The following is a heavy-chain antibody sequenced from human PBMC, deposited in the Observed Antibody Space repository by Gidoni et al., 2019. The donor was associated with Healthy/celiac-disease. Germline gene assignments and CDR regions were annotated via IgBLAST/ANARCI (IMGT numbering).Heavy chain of an antibody. CDR1: VGSVSSGSYY. CDR2: ISYSGST. Sequence: QVQLQESGPGLVKPSETLSLTCTVSVGSVSSGSYYWRWIRQPPGKGLEWIGYISYSGSTNYNPSLKSRVTRSVDTSKNQFSLKLSSVTAADTAVYYCARAPGVPAAMDFYYYYGMDVWGQGTTVTVSS. J-gene: IGHJ6*02. D-gene: IGHD2-2*01. CDR3: ARAPGVPAAMDFYYYYGMDV. V-gene: IGHV4-61*01.